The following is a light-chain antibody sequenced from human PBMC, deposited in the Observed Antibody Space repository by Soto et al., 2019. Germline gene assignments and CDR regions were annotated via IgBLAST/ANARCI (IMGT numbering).Light chain of an antibody. J-gene: IGKJ2*01. CDR1: QSVSSN. V-gene: IGKV3-15*01. CDR3: QQYNDWPPKQYT. CDR2: GAS. Sequence: EIVMTQPPATLSVFPGERATLSCRASQSVSSNLAGYQQKPGQAPRLLIYGASTRATGIPARFSGSGSGTEFTLTISSLQSEDFAVYYCQQYNDWPPKQYTFGQGTKLEIK.